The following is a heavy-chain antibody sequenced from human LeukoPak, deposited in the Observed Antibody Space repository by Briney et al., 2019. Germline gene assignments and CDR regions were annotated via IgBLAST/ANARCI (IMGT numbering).Heavy chain of an antibody. J-gene: IGHJ4*02. D-gene: IGHD3-22*01. CDR1: GGSISSSSYY. CDR3: ARRETSDNYSYYFDY. Sequence: SETLSLTCTVSGGSISSSSYYWDWIRQPPVKGLEWIGSIYYSGSTYYNPSLKSRVTISVDTSKNQFSLKLSSVTAADTAVYYCARRETSDNYSYYFDYWGQGTLVTVSS. V-gene: IGHV4-39*01. CDR2: IYYSGST.